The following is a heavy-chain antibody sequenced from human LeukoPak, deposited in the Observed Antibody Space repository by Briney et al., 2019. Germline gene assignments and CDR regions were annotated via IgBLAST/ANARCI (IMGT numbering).Heavy chain of an antibody. CDR3: AKYSGDYFGDY. CDR2: ISSSGGTI. Sequence: GGSLRLSCAASGFTFSDYYMSWIRQAPGKGLEWVSYISSSGGTIYYADSVKGRFTISRDNAKNSLYLQMNSLRVEDTAIYYCAKYSGDYFGDYWGQGNLVTVSS. V-gene: IGHV3-11*01. J-gene: IGHJ4*02. CDR1: GFTFSDYY. D-gene: IGHD1-26*01.